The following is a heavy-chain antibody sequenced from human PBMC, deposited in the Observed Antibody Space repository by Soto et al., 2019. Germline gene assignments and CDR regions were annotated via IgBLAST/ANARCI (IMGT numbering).Heavy chain of an antibody. V-gene: IGHV3-23*01. Sequence: EVQLLESGGGLVQPGGSLRLSCAASGFTFSSYAMSWVRQAPGKGLEWVSVISGSGGNTYYADSVKGRFTISRDNSKNTLYLQMNSLRAEDTAVYYCANRDTSMVTRYYYGMDVWGQGTTVTVSS. J-gene: IGHJ6*02. CDR1: GFTFSSYA. CDR3: ANRDTSMVTRYYYGMDV. D-gene: IGHD5-18*01. CDR2: ISGSGGNT.